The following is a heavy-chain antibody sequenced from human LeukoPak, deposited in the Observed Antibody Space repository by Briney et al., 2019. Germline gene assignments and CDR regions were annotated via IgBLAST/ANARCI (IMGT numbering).Heavy chain of an antibody. V-gene: IGHV3-21*01. CDR3: ARGDEWELPGITFDY. D-gene: IGHD1-26*01. CDR2: ISSSSSYI. CDR1: GFTFSSYS. J-gene: IGHJ4*02. Sequence: GGSLRLSCAASGFTFSSYSMNWVRQAPGKGLEWVSSISSSSSYIYYADSVKGRFTISRDNSKNTLYLQMNSLRAEDTAVYYCARGDEWELPGITFDYWGQGTLVTVSS.